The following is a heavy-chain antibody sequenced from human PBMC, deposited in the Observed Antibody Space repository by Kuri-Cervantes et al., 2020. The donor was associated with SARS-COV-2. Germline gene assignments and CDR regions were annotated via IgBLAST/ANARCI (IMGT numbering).Heavy chain of an antibody. V-gene: IGHV4-59*01. Sequence: GSLRLSCTVSGGSISSYYWSWIRQPPGKGLGWIGYIYYSGSTNYNPSLKSRVTISVDTSKNQFSLKLSSVTAADTAVYYCARGRSVEAIFGVVIIRGNWFDPWGQGTLVTVSS. J-gene: IGHJ5*02. D-gene: IGHD3-3*01. CDR1: GGSISSYY. CDR2: IYYSGST. CDR3: ARGRSVEAIFGVVIIRGNWFDP.